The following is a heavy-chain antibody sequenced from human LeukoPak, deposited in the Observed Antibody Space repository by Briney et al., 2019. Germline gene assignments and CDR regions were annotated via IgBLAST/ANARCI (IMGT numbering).Heavy chain of an antibody. CDR3: ARTAGYCSSTSCPAPPAFDI. CDR2: ISAYNGNT. D-gene: IGHD2-2*01. Sequence: GASVKVSCKASGYTFTSYGISWVRQAPGQGLEWMGWISAYNGNTNYAQKLQGRVTTTTDTSTSIAYMELRSLRSDDTAVYYCARTAGYCSSTSCPAPPAFDIWGQGTMVTVSS. V-gene: IGHV1-18*01. J-gene: IGHJ3*02. CDR1: GYTFTSYG.